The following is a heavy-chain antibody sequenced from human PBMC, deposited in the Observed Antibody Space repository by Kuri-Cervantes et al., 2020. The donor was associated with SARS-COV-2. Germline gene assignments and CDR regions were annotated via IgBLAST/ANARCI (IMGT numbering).Heavy chain of an antibody. V-gene: IGHV3-23*01. Sequence: GGSLRLSCAASGFTFSGHWIHWVRQAPGKGLEWVSAISGSGGSTYYADSVKGRFTISRDNSKNTLYLQMNSLRAEDTAVYYCAKKGGKLVVPAAMLDYWGRGTLVTVSS. D-gene: IGHD2-2*01. J-gene: IGHJ4*02. CDR2: ISGSGGST. CDR3: AKKGGKLVVPAAMLDY. CDR1: GFTFSGHW.